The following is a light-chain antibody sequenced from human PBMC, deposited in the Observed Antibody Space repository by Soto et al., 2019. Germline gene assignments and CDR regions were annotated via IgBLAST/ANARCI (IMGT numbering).Light chain of an antibody. Sequence: QPASVSGSPGQSISISCTGSSVDVGGYNYVSWYQQHPGKAPKLMIYEVSNRPSGVSNRFSGSKSGNTASLTISGLQAEDEADYYCSSYTSTSTLVFGTGTKLTVL. CDR2: EVS. CDR1: SVDVGGYNY. CDR3: SSYTSTSTLV. V-gene: IGLV2-14*01. J-gene: IGLJ1*01.